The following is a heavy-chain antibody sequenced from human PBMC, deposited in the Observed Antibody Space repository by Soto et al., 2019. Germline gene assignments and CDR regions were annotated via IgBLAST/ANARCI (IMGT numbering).Heavy chain of an antibody. D-gene: IGHD6-13*01. CDR2: ISGIGGST. J-gene: IGHJ4*02. CDR3: ARGSSGYISSWYYFDY. Sequence: GGSLRLSCAASGFTFTDYALSWVRQAPGKGLEWVATISGIGGSTYLADSVKGRLSISRDNSKNTVSLLMNSLRAEDTAVYFCARGSSGYISSWYYFDYWGRGTLVTVSS. CDR1: GFTFTDYA. V-gene: IGHV3-23*01.